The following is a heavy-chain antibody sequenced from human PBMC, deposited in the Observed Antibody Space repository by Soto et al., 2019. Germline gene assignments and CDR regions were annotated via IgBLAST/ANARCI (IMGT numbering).Heavy chain of an antibody. Sequence: EVQLVESGGGLVQPGGSLRLSCAASGFTFSSYWMHWVRQAPGKGLVWVSRINIDGNRINYADSVKGRCTISRDNAKNSXYMPVNSLRDEDTAVYYCVRGDGHHYDGNGYLGRHWGQGTLVTVSS. V-gene: IGHV3-74*01. CDR2: INIDGNRI. CDR3: VRGDGHHYDGNGYLGRH. J-gene: IGHJ4*02. D-gene: IGHD3-22*01. CDR1: GFTFSSYW.